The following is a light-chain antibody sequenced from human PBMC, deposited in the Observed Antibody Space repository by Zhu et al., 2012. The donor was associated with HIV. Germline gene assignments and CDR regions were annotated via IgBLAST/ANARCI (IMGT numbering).Light chain of an antibody. V-gene: IGKV3-20*01. CDR2: DTF. CDR3: QQYISSPLT. CDR1: QSVNSY. Sequence: EIVLTQSPATLSLSPGERATLSCRASQSVNSYLAWYQQKPGQAPRLLIYDTFKRATGIPDRFSGSGSGTQFTLTISRLEPEDLAVYYCQQYISSPLTFGGGTKVEIE. J-gene: IGKJ4*01.